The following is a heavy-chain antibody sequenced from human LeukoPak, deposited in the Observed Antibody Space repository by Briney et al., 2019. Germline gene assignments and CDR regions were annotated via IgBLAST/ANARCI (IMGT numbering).Heavy chain of an antibody. J-gene: IGHJ3*02. CDR3: AAKGVVVGGFDI. Sequence: GESLKISCKGSGYNFMGYWMSWVRQMPGKGLEWMGRIDRSDSQTDYRPPFQGHLTIYLDPSISTAYLQWSSLKASDTAMYYCAAKGVVVGGFDIWGQGTMVTVSS. V-gene: IGHV5-10-1*01. CDR1: GYNFMGYW. D-gene: IGHD2-15*01. CDR2: IDRSDSQT.